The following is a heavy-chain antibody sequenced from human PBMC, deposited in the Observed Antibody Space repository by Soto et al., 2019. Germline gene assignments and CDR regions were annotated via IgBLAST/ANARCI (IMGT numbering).Heavy chain of an antibody. CDR3: ARGLEWLRFLDYFDY. Sequence: LGESLKISCKGSGYSFTSYWIGWVRQMPGKGLEWMGIIYPGDSDTRYSPSFQGQVTISADKSISTAYLQWSSLKASDTAMYYCARGLEWLRFLDYFDYWGQGTLVTVSS. J-gene: IGHJ4*02. D-gene: IGHD5-12*01. V-gene: IGHV5-51*01. CDR1: GYSFTSYW. CDR2: IYPGDSDT.